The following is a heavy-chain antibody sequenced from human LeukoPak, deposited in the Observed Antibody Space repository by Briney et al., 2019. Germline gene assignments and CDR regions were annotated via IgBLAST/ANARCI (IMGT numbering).Heavy chain of an antibody. Sequence: GGSLRLSCAASGFTFISNAMSWVRQAPGKGLEWVSTISGSGGSTSYADSVKGRFTISRDNSKNTLYLQVNSLRAEDTAVYYCAMAFMGSGWTLDYWGQGTLVTVSS. CDR2: ISGSGGST. CDR1: GFTFISNA. J-gene: IGHJ4*02. V-gene: IGHV3-23*01. CDR3: AMAFMGSGWTLDY. D-gene: IGHD6-19*01.